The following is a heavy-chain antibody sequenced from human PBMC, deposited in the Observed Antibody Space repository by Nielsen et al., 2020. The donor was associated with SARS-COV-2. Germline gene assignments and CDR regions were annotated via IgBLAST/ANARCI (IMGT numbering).Heavy chain of an antibody. Sequence: GGSLRLSCAASGFTFSSYSMNWVRQAPGKGLEWVSSISSSSSYIYYADSVKGRFTISRDNAKNSLYLQMNSLRAEDTAVYYCARDLEMATNAFDIWGQGTMVTVSS. J-gene: IGHJ3*02. CDR1: GFTFSSYS. CDR3: ARDLEMATNAFDI. V-gene: IGHV3-21*01. CDR2: ISSSSSYI. D-gene: IGHD5-24*01.